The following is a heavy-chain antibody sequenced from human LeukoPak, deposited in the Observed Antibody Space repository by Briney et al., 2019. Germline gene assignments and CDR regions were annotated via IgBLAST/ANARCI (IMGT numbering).Heavy chain of an antibody. Sequence: PSETLSLTCAVYGGSFSGYYWSWVRQPPGKGLEWLGEINHSGSTNYNPPLKSRVTISVDTSKNQFSLKLSSVTAADKAVYYCARDRAGYYYDSSGYSRYFDLWGRGTLVTVSS. J-gene: IGHJ2*01. CDR1: GGSFSGYY. D-gene: IGHD3-22*01. V-gene: IGHV4-34*01. CDR2: INHSGST. CDR3: ARDRAGYYYDSSGYSRYFDL.